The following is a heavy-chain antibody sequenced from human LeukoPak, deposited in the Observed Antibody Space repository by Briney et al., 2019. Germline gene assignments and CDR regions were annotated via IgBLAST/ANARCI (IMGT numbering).Heavy chain of an antibody. Sequence: SETLSLTCAVYGGSFSGYYWSWIRQPPGKRLEWIGEINHSGSTNYNPSLKSRVTISVDTSKNQFSLKLSSVTAADTAVYYCARVAYCTNGVCYDYFDYWGQGTLVTVSS. V-gene: IGHV4-34*01. D-gene: IGHD2-8*01. CDR1: GGSFSGYY. CDR3: ARVAYCTNGVCYDYFDY. J-gene: IGHJ4*02. CDR2: INHSGST.